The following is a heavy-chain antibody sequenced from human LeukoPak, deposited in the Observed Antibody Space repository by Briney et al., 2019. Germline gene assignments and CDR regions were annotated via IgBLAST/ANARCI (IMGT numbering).Heavy chain of an antibody. D-gene: IGHD3-22*01. CDR3: ARERSYYYDSSGFVSYFDY. V-gene: IGHV3-53*01. CDR2: IYSGGST. Sequence: GGSLRLSCAASGFTVSSNYMSWVRQAPGKGLEWVSVIYSGGSTYYADSVKGRFTISRDNSKNTLYLQMNSLRAEDTAVYYCARERSYYYDSSGFVSYFDYWGQGTLVIVSS. J-gene: IGHJ4*02. CDR1: GFTVSSNY.